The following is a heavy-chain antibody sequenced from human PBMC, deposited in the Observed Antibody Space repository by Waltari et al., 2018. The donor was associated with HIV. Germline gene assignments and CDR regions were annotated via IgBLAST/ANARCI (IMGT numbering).Heavy chain of an antibody. CDR2: TYYRSKWYN. J-gene: IGHJ6*02. D-gene: IGHD6-19*01. CDR1: GDSVSSNSTA. V-gene: IGHV6-1*01. CDR3: VRDRLYSSGWPNDQYFYYGMDV. Sequence: QVQLQQSGPGLVKHSQTLSLTCVISGDSVSSNSTAWNWTRPSPSKGLEWLGRTYYRSKWYNDYAISVKSRISINPDTSNNQFSLQLNSVTPEDTAVYYCVRDRLYSSGWPNDQYFYYGMDVWGQGTTVTVSS.